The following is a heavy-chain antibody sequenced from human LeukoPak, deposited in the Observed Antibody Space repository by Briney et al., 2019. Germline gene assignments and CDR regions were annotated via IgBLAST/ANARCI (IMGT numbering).Heavy chain of an antibody. D-gene: IGHD3-3*01. V-gene: IGHV1-18*01. CDR2: ISAYNGNT. CDR3: ARAFYDFWSGSSFDP. CDR1: GYTFTSYG. J-gene: IGHJ5*02. Sequence: ASVKVSCKGSGYTFTSYGISWVRQAPGQGLEWMGWISAYNGNTNYAQKLQGRVTMTTDTSTSTAYMELRSLRSDDTAVYYCARAFYDFWSGSSFDPWGQGTLVTVSS.